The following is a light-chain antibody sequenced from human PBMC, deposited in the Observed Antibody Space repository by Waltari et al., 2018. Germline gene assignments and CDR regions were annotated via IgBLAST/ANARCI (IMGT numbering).Light chain of an antibody. CDR2: GTS. V-gene: IGKV3-15*01. J-gene: IGKJ2*01. CDR3: QQYNDWPT. Sequence: EIVMTQSPATLSVSPGERATISCRASQSVNSNFIWYQKRPGQAPRLLIYGTSTRATVIPDMFRCSGSRTEFILTITRLQSEDFAVYYCQQYNDWPTFGQGTKLEIK. CDR1: QSVNSN.